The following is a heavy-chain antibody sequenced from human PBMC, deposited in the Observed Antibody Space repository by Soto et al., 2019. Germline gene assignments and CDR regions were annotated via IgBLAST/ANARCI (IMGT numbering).Heavy chain of an antibody. CDR1: GFSFSDYG. CDR3: ARGTTYDYGSGSPLPFDS. CDR2: IWYDGSDK. Sequence: GGSLRLSCAASGFSFSDYGMHWVRQAPGKGLEWVAVIWYDGSDKYYADSVKGRFTISRDNSKNTLDLQMNSLSAEDTAVYYCARGTTYDYGSGSPLPFDSWGQGTLVTVSS. D-gene: IGHD3-10*01. V-gene: IGHV3-33*01. J-gene: IGHJ4*02.